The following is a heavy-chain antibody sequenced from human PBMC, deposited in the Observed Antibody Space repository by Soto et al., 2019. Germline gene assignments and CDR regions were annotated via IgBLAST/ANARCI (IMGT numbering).Heavy chain of an antibody. D-gene: IGHD3-22*01. V-gene: IGHV1-69*06. CDR2: IIPMFGTA. Sequence: SVKVSCKASGGTFSSYAISWVRQAPGQGLEWRGGIIPMFGTANYAKKFQCRVTITADKSTSTAYMELSSLRTEDTAVYYCWRSPRPYYYDSSGYYIRDAFDIWGQGTMVTVSS. CDR3: WRSPRPYYYDSSGYYIRDAFDI. CDR1: GGTFSSYA. J-gene: IGHJ3*02.